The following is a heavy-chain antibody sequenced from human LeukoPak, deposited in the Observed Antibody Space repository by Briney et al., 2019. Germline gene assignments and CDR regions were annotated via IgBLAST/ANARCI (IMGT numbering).Heavy chain of an antibody. CDR3: AIGYYYYYYHMDV. CDR1: GYTFTSYA. D-gene: IGHD6-25*01. V-gene: IGHV7-4-1*02. Sequence: ASVKVSCKASGYTFTSYAMNWVRQAPGQGLEWMGWINTNTGSPTYAQGFTGRFVFSLDTSVSTAYLQISSLKAEDTAVYYCAIGYYYYYYHMDVWGKGTTVTVSS. J-gene: IGHJ6*03. CDR2: INTNTGSP.